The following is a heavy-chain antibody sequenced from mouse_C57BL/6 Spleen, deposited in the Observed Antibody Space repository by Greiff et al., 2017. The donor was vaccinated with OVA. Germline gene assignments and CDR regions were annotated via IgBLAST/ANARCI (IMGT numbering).Heavy chain of an antibody. J-gene: IGHJ2*01. Sequence: QVQLQQSGPELVKPGASVKISCKASGYSFTSYNIHWVKQRPGQGLEWIGWIYPGSGNTKYNEKFKGKATLTADTSSSTAYMQLSSLTSEDSAVYYCSYDYDGGVYCDYWGQGTTLTVSS. CDR2: IYPGSGNT. CDR1: GYSFTSYN. V-gene: IGHV1-66*01. D-gene: IGHD2-4*01. CDR3: SYDYDGGVYCDY.